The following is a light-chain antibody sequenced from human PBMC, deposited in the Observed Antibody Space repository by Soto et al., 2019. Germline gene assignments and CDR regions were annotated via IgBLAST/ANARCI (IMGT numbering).Light chain of an antibody. V-gene: IGKV3D-15*01. CDR1: QSVSSY. CDR2: DAS. J-gene: IGKJ1*01. Sequence: EILLTQPPATLSVSPGEIATLSWRASQSVSSYLDWYQKKPGQAPRLLIYDASNRATGIPARLSGSGYGTEFTLTISSLKYVDFAVYYCQQYDNWTQTFGQGTKVDIK. CDR3: QQYDNWTQT.